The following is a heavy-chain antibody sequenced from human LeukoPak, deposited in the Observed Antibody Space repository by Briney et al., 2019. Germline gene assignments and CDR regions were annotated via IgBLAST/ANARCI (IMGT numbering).Heavy chain of an antibody. J-gene: IGHJ4*02. CDR1: GGSISSYY. D-gene: IGHD2-21*02. V-gene: IGHV4-59*01. CDR3: ARVTRDSQYYFDY. Sequence: SETLSLTCTVSGGSISSYYWSWIRQPPGKGLEWIGYIYYSRSTNYNPSHKSRVTISVDTSKNNFSLKLSSVTAADTAVYYCARVTRDSQYYFDYWGQGTLVTVSS. CDR2: IYYSRST.